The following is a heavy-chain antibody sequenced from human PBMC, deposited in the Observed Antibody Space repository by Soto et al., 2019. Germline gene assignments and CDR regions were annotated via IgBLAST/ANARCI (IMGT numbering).Heavy chain of an antibody. CDR1: GYFISSSNW. V-gene: IGHV4-28*01. D-gene: IGHD4-17*01. CDR3: ARYDYGDNYFDY. J-gene: IGHJ4*02. Sequence: SETLSLTCAVSGYFISSSNWWGWIRQPPGKGLEWIGYIYYSGSTYYNPSLKSRVTMSVDTSKNQFSLKLSPVTAVDTAMYYCARYDYGDNYFDYWGQGTLVTVS. CDR2: IYYSGST.